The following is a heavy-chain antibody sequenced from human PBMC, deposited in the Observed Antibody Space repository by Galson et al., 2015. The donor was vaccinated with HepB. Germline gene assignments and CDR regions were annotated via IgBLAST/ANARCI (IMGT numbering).Heavy chain of an antibody. CDR1: GFSVRDYS. Sequence: SLRLSCAASGFSVRDYSMHWVRQAPGKGLEWVAYISTSGTTIYYADSVKGRFPISRDNAKSLVHLQMNSPRDEDTAVYYWARLDCSSTKCYFGMDVWGQGTTVTVSS. J-gene: IGHJ6*02. CDR2: ISTSGTTI. V-gene: IGHV3-48*02. CDR3: ARLDCSSTKCYFGMDV. D-gene: IGHD2-2*01.